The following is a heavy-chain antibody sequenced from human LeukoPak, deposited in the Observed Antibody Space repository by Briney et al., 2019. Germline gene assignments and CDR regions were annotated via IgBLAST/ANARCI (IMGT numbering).Heavy chain of an antibody. J-gene: IGHJ3*01. D-gene: IGHD6-19*01. V-gene: IGHV3-23*01. CDR2: ISGSGDST. Sequence: GGSLRLSCAASGFTFSSYAMSWVRQAPGKGLEWVSSISGSGDSTYYADSVKGRFTISRDNSKNTLYLQMNSLRAGDTAVYYCAKGTGSGWYDAFDFWGQVTMVTISS. CDR1: GFTFSSYA. CDR3: AKGTGSGWYDAFDF.